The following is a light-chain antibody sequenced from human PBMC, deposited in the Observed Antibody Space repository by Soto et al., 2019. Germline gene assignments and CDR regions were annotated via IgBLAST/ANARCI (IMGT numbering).Light chain of an antibody. Sequence: QSALTQPASVSGSPGQSITISCTGTSSDVGGYNYVSWYQHYPGKAPKLMIYDVSNRPSGVSGRFSGSKSGNTASLTISGLQTEDEADYYCSSYTSSNTLVVFGGGTKLTVL. CDR3: SSYTSSNTLVV. J-gene: IGLJ2*01. CDR1: SSDVGGYNY. CDR2: DVS. V-gene: IGLV2-14*03.